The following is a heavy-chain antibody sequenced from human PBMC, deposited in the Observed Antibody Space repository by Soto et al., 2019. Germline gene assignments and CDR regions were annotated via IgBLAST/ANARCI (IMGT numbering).Heavy chain of an antibody. CDR3: AKVPLPPYYFDY. J-gene: IGHJ4*02. V-gene: IGHV3-30*18. Sequence: QVQLVESGGGVVQPGRSLRLSCAASGFTFSNYGMHWVRQAPGKGLEWVALISYDGSNKYYADSVKGRFTISRDNSKNTLYLQMNSLRAEDTAVYYCAKVPLPPYYFDYWGQGTLVTVSS. CDR2: ISYDGSNK. CDR1: GFTFSNYG.